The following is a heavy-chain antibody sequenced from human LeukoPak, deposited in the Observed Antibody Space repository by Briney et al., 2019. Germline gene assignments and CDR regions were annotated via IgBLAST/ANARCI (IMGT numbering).Heavy chain of an antibody. J-gene: IGHJ3*02. V-gene: IGHV3-30*03. CDR3: AQNWLTDAFDI. CDR2: ISYDGSNK. D-gene: IGHD3-9*01. CDR1: GLTFSSYG. Sequence: GRSLRLSCAASGLTFSSYGMHWVRQAPGKGLEWVAVISYDGSNKYYADSVKGRFTISRDNSKNTLYLQMNSLRAEDTAVYYCAQNWLTDAFDIWGQGTMVTVSS.